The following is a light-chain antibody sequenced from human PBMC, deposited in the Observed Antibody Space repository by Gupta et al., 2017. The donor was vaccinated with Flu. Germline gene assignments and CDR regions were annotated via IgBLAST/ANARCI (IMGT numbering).Light chain of an antibody. CDR1: QSISSF. CDR3: QEVHTSRPGT. J-gene: IGKJ1*01. Sequence: DRQMTQSPSSLSASVGDRVTITCRASQSISSFLNWYQQKPGKAPKLLIYAASSWHSGVPSRFSGSGSGTDFTLTISSRQPEDVATYYCQEVHTSRPGTFGQGTKVEIK. V-gene: IGKV1-39*01. CDR2: AAS.